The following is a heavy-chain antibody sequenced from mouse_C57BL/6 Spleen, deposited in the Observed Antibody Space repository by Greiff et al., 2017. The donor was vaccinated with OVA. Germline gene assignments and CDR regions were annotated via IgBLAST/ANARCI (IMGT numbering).Heavy chain of an antibody. CDR2: INPNNGGT. D-gene: IGHD1-1*01. Sequence: VQLKESGPELVKPGASVKMSCKASGYTFTDYNMHWVKQSHGKSLEWIGYINPNNGGTSYNQKFKGKATLTVNKSSSTAYMELRSLTSEDSAVYYCARWPTVVAPYFDVWGTGTTVTVSS. CDR3: ARWPTVVAPYFDV. J-gene: IGHJ1*03. CDR1: GYTFTDYN. V-gene: IGHV1-22*01.